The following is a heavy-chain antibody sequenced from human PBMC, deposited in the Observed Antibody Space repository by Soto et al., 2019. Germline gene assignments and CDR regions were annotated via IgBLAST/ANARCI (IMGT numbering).Heavy chain of an antibody. Sequence: KPSETLSLTCTVSGGSISSYYWSWIRQPAGKGLEWIGRIYTSGSTNYNPSLKSRVTMSVDTSKNQFSLKLSSVTAADTAVYYCAXDAPLGTTVRYYYGMDVWGQGTTVTVSS. J-gene: IGHJ6*02. CDR3: AXDAPLGTTVRYYYGMDV. CDR2: IYTSGST. D-gene: IGHD4-4*01. CDR1: GGSISSYY. V-gene: IGHV4-4*07.